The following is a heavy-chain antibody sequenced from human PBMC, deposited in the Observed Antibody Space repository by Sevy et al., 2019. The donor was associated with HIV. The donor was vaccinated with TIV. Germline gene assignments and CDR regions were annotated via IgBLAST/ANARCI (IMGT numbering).Heavy chain of an antibody. CDR1: GYTFTFYD. CDR2: MNPNSGNT. CDR3: ARGASLYSSSIIEYDY. Sequence: ASVKVSCKASGYTFTFYDISWVRQATGQGLEWVGWMNPNSGNTGYAQKFQGRVTMTRNTSISTAYMELSSLRSEDTAVFYCARGASLYSSSIIEYDYWGQGTLVTVSS. V-gene: IGHV1-8*01. D-gene: IGHD6-6*01. J-gene: IGHJ4*02.